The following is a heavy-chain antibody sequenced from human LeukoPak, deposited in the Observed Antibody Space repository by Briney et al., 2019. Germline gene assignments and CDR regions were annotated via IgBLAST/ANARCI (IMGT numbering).Heavy chain of an antibody. D-gene: IGHD7-27*01. CDR3: ARGWGLFDY. Sequence: PSQTLSLTCTVSGGSISSGDYYWSWIRQPPGKGLEWIGEINHSGSTNYNPSLKSRVTISVDTSKNQFSLKLSSVTAADTAVYYCARGWGLFDYWGQGTLVTVSS. V-gene: IGHV4-30-4*01. CDR1: GGSISSGDYY. CDR2: INHSGST. J-gene: IGHJ4*02.